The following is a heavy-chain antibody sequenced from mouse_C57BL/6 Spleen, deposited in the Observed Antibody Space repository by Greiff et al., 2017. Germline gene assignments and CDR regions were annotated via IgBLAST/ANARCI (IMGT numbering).Heavy chain of an antibody. CDR2: IDPENGDT. CDR3: TTGHYGSFFDY. V-gene: IGHV14-4*01. D-gene: IGHD1-1*01. J-gene: IGHJ2*01. CDR1: GFNIKDDY. Sequence: VQLKQSGAELVRPGASVKLSCTASGFNIKDDYMHWVKQRPEQGLEWIGWIDPENGDTEYASKFQGKATITADTSSNTAYLQLSSLTSEDTAVYYCTTGHYGSFFDYWGQGTTLTVSS.